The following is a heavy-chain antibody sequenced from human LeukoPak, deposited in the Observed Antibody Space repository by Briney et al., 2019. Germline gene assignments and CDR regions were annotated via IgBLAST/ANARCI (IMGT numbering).Heavy chain of an antibody. CDR2: IYRDGST. CDR3: ARDSYGKNYFDY. CDR1: GFTVSSNY. V-gene: IGHV3-53*01. D-gene: IGHD3-16*01. Sequence: GGSLRLSCAASGFTVSSNYMSWVRQAPGKGLEWVPVIYRDGSTYYADSVKGRFTISRDNSQNTLFLQMNSLRAEDTAVYYCARDSYGKNYFDYWGQGTLVTVPS. J-gene: IGHJ4*02.